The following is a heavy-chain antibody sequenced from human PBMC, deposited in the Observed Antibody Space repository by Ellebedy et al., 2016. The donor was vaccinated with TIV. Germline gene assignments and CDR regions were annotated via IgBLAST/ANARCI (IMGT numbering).Heavy chain of an antibody. CDR3: ARYIYYDSNGYSVNAFDI. CDR2: ISDSSIYI. Sequence: PGGSLRLSCAASGFPFNSHTMNWVRQAPGKGLEWVSSISDSSIYIYYADSVKGRFTSSRDNAKNSLFLQMDSLRVEDTAIYYCARYIYYDSNGYSVNAFDIWGQGTMVTVSS. J-gene: IGHJ3*02. CDR1: GFPFNSHT. V-gene: IGHV3-21*01. D-gene: IGHD3-22*01.